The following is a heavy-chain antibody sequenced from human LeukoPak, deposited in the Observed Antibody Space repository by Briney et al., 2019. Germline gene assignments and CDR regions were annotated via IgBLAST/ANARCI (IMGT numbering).Heavy chain of an antibody. V-gene: IGHV3-23*01. Sequence: GGSLRLSCAASGFTFSSYAMSWVRQAPGKGLEWVSASSGSGGSTYCADSVKGRFTISRDNSKNTLYLQMNSLRAEDTAVYYCAKAIVVVPAAIDYWGQGTLVTVSS. CDR2: SSGSGGST. J-gene: IGHJ4*02. D-gene: IGHD2-2*02. CDR1: GFTFSSYA. CDR3: AKAIVVVPAAIDY.